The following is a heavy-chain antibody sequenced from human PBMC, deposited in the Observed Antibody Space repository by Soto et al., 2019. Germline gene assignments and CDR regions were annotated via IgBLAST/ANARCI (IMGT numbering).Heavy chain of an antibody. Sequence: SETLSLTCTVSGGSTSSYYWSWIRQPPGKGLEWIGYIHYSGSTNYNPSLKSRVTISVDTSKNQFSLKLSSVTAADTAVYYCARLANCFDPWGQGTLVTVSS. J-gene: IGHJ5*02. V-gene: IGHV4-59*01. CDR1: GGSTSSYY. D-gene: IGHD6-19*01. CDR2: IHYSGST. CDR3: ARLANCFDP.